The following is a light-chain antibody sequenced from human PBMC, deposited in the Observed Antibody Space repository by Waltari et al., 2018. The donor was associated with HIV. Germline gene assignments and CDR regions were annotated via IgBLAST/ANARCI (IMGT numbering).Light chain of an antibody. J-gene: IGKJ2*01. Sequence: DFLLTQTPNSLAVPLGERATPNCKSSQGVLYSSNNRDYLAWYQQRPGQPPKLLIYGASTREYGVPDRFSGSGSGTDFNLTISSLRAEDVAVYYCQQFYGAVYTFGQGTRLEIK. CDR2: GAS. CDR1: QGVLYSSNNRDY. CDR3: QQFYGAVYT. V-gene: IGKV4-1*01.